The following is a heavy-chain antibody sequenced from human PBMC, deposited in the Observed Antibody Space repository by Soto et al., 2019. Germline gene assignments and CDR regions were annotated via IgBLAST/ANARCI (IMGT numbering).Heavy chain of an antibody. V-gene: IGHV1-2*04. J-gene: IGHJ5*02. CDR3: ARVLPPFDP. Sequence: VRQAPGQGLEWMGWINPNSGGTNYAQTFQGWVTMTTDKSTSTAYMELRSLRSDDTAVYYCARVLPPFDPWGQGTLVTVSS. CDR2: INPNSGGT.